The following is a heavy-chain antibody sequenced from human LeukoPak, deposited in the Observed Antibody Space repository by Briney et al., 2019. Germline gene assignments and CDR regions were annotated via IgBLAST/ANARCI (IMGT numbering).Heavy chain of an antibody. CDR2: IYSGGST. CDR3: ARDRYGSGSACYFDY. Sequence: GGSLRLSCAASGFTVSSNYMSWVRQAPGKGLEWVSVIYSGGSTDYADSVKGRFTISRDSRDNSKNTLYLQMNSLRAEDTAVYYCARDRYGSGSACYFDYWGQGTLVTVSS. CDR1: GFTVSSNY. D-gene: IGHD3-10*01. V-gene: IGHV3-66*01. J-gene: IGHJ4*02.